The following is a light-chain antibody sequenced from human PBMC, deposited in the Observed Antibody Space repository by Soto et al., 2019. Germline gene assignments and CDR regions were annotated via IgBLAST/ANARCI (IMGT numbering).Light chain of an antibody. J-gene: IGKJ3*01. V-gene: IGKV3-15*01. CDR2: GAS. CDR3: QQYNDWPPI. Sequence: ERVLTQSPATLSVSPGERATLSCRASQSLNSNLAWYQQKPGQAPRLLLYGASTRATGIPARFSGSGSGTEFTLTISSLQTEDLAVYYCQQYNDWPPIFGTGTKVEI. CDR1: QSLNSN.